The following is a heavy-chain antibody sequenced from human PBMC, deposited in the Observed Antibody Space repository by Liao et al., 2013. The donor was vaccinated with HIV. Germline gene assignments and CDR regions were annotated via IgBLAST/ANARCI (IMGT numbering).Heavy chain of an antibody. V-gene: IGHV4-4*07. CDR1: GASMRGYY. CDR2: IYSTGST. D-gene: IGHD6-13*01. Sequence: QVHLQESGPGLVKPSDTLSLTCTVSGASMRGYYWAWVRQAAGKGLEWIGRIYSTGSTDYNSSLKSRVTMSVDTSKNQFSLKVNSVTAADTAMYYCARERVAASGDWFDPWGQGT. CDR3: ARERVAASGDWFDP. J-gene: IGHJ5*02.